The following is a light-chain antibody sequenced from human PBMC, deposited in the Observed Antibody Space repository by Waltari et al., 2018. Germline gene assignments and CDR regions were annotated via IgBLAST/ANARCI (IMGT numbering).Light chain of an antibody. CDR3: QQGSMWPLT. CDR2: DAS. J-gene: IGKJ4*01. Sequence: EIVLTQSPATLSLSPGQRATLSCRPSESIAIHLAWFRQTPCHPPRLLIYDASTRPTGIPARFSGSGFGTDFTLTISSLEPEDFAVYFCQQGSMWPLTFGGGTTVEIK. V-gene: IGKV3-11*01. CDR1: ESIAIH.